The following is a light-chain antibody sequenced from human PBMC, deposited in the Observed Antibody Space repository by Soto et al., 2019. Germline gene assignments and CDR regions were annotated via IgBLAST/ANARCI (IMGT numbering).Light chain of an antibody. CDR1: ESISRH. J-gene: IGKJ5*01. V-gene: IGKV1-39*01. CDR2: AAS. CDR3: QESYSTLSIT. Sequence: DIQRTQSPSSLSASVGDRVTITCRASESISRHLNWYQQKPGNAPKLLIYAASSLQNGVPSRFSGSGSGTDFTLTISNLQPGDFATYYCQESYSTLSITFGQGTRLETK.